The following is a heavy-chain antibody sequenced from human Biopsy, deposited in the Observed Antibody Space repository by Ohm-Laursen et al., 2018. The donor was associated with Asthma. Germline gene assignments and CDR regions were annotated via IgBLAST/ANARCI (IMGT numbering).Heavy chain of an antibody. CDR3: VKDHSAGYYYFDD. J-gene: IGHJ4*02. D-gene: IGHD2-21*01. V-gene: IGHV3-64D*08. Sequence: SLRLSCAASGFTFSSYSMHWVRQAPGRGPEYVSFIATDGSNKFYAASVKGRFTVSRDNSKHTLYLHMTGLRADDTGVYYCVKDHSAGYYYFDDWGQGAQVTVSS. CDR1: GFTFSSYS. CDR2: IATDGSNK.